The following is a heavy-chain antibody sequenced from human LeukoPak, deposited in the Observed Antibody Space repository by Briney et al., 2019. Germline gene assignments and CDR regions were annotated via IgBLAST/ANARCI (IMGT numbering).Heavy chain of an antibody. CDR3: ARGGCSSTSCYSLSYYFDY. D-gene: IGHD2-2*02. V-gene: IGHV4-34*01. Sequence: SETLSLTCAVYGGSFSGYYWSWIRQPPGKGLEWIGEINHSGSTNYNPSLKSRVTTSVDTSKNQFSLKLSSVTAADTAVYYCARGGCSSTSCYSLSYYFDYWGQGTLVTVSS. CDR2: INHSGST. CDR1: GGSFSGYY. J-gene: IGHJ4*02.